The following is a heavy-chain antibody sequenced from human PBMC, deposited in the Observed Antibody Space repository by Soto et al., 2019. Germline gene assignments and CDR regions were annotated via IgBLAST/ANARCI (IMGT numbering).Heavy chain of an antibody. V-gene: IGHV2-5*02. CDR2: IYWDDDE. J-gene: IGHJ4*02. CDR1: GFSLSTTAEG. CDR3: AHGSCSSADCYPNPYLDY. Sequence: QITLKESGPTLVNPTQTLTLTCTFSGFSLSTTAEGVGWIRQPPGKALEWLALIYWDDDERYRPSLKSRLTITKDTSQNQVVLTMTNVDPVDTATYYCAHGSCSSADCYPNPYLDYWRQGILVTVSS. D-gene: IGHD2-2*01.